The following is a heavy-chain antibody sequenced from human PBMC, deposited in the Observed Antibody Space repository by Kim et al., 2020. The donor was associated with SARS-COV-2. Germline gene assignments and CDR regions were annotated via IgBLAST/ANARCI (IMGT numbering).Heavy chain of an antibody. D-gene: IGHD2-15*01. CDR2: INHSGST. CDR3: ARALYGGNRGNAFDI. J-gene: IGHJ3*02. V-gene: IGHV4-34*01. CDR1: GGSFSGYY. Sequence: SETLSLTCAVYGGSFSGYYWSWIRQPPGKGLEWIGEINHSGSTNYNPSPKSRVTISVDTSKNQFSLKLSSVTAADTAVYYCARALYGGNRGNAFDIWGQGTMVTVSS.